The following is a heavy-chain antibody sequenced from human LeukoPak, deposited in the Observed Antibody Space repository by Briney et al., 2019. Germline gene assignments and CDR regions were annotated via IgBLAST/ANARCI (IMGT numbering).Heavy chain of an antibody. CDR3: ARDRRVGYSSSWYNY. J-gene: IGHJ4*02. CDR2: ISAYNGNT. Sequence: ASVEVSCKASGYTFTSYGISWVRQAPGQGLEWMGWISAYNGNTNYAQKLQGRVTMTTDTSTSTAYMELRSLRSDDTAVYYCARDRRVGYSSSWYNYWGQGTLVTVSS. D-gene: IGHD6-13*01. CDR1: GYTFTSYG. V-gene: IGHV1-18*01.